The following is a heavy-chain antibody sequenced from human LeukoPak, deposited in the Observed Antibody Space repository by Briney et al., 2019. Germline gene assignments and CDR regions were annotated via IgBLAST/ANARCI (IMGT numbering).Heavy chain of an antibody. Sequence: GGSLRLSCAASGFTFSSYGMSWVRQAPGKGLEWVSAISGSGGSTYYADSVKGRFTISRDNSKNTLYLQMNSLRAEDTAVYYCARESRAYSGYYGWGQGTLVTVSS. D-gene: IGHD3-22*01. V-gene: IGHV3-23*01. J-gene: IGHJ4*02. CDR3: ARESRAYSGYYG. CDR2: ISGSGGST. CDR1: GFTFSSYG.